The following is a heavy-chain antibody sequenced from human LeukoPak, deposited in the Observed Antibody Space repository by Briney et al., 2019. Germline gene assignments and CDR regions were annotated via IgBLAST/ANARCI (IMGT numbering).Heavy chain of an antibody. CDR2: MNPNRGDT. J-gene: IGHJ3*02. CDR1: GYTFTSYD. V-gene: IGHV1-8*01. Sequence: ASVKVSCKASGYTFTSYDIHWVRQATGQGLEWMGRMNPNRGDTDYAQKFQGRVTMTRDTSISTAYMELRSLRSDDTAVYYCARDRRMIVVVISDAFDIWGQGTMVTVSS. CDR3: ARDRRMIVVVISDAFDI. D-gene: IGHD3-22*01.